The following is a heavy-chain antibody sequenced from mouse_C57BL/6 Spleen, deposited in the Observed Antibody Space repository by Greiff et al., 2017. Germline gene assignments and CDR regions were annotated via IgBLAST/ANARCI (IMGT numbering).Heavy chain of an antibody. Sequence: EVQLQQSGPELVKPGASVKISCKASGYSFTDYNMNWVKQSHGKSLEWIGVINPNYGTTCYNQKFKGKATLTVDHSSSTAYMQLNSLTSEDSAVYYCARWLLPNWYFDVWGTGTTVTVSS. CDR2: INPNYGTT. V-gene: IGHV1-39*01. CDR3: ARWLLPNWYFDV. D-gene: IGHD2-3*01. CDR1: GYSFTDYN. J-gene: IGHJ1*03.